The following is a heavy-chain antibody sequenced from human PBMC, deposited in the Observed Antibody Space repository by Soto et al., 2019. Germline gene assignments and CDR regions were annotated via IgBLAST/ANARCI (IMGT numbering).Heavy chain of an antibody. D-gene: IGHD6-13*01. V-gene: IGHV1-3*01. CDR1: GYTFTSYA. CDR3: ARESIAAAGTDRRPFDY. Sequence: ASVKVSCKASGYTFTSYAMYWVRQAPGQRLEWMGWINAGNGNTKYSQKFQGRVTITRDTSASTAYMELSSLRSEDTAVYYCARESIAAAGTDRRPFDYWGQGTLVTVSS. CDR2: INAGNGNT. J-gene: IGHJ4*02.